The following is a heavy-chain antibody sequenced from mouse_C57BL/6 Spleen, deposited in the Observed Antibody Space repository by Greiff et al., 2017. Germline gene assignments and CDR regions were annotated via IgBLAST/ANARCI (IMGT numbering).Heavy chain of an antibody. Sequence: EVQLVESGGGLVKPGGSLTLSCAASGFTFSSYAMSWVRPTPEKRLEWVATISDGGSYTYYPDNVKGRFTISRDNAKNNLYLQMSHLKSEDTAMYDSAREDYGSSYYAMDYWGQGTSVTVAS. V-gene: IGHV5-4*01. D-gene: IGHD1-1*01. CDR2: ISDGGSYT. CDR3: AREDYGSSYYAMDY. CDR1: GFTFSSYA. J-gene: IGHJ4*01.